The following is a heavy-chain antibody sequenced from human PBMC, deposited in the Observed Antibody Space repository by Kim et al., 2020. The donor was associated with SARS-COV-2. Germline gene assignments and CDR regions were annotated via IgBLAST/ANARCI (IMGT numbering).Heavy chain of an antibody. CDR2: ITRDGKT. D-gene: IGHD2-2*01. Sequence: SETLSLTCSVSGVSISRDNYCVAWIRQPPGGGLEWIATITRDGKTIYNPSLRSRVTISVDSSYNRFSLRVGSLLAADTAVYFCARHDPVLPAARNWFAPWGRGSLVTVSS. J-gene: IGHJ5*02. CDR3: ARHDPVLPAARNWFAP. V-gene: IGHV4-39*01. CDR1: GVSISRDNYC.